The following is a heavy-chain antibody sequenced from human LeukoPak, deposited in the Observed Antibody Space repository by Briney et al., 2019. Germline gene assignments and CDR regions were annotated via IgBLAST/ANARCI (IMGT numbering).Heavy chain of an antibody. CDR2: IYTSGIT. D-gene: IGHD1-26*01. CDR1: GFTVSSNF. CDR3: AREDAGGTYSFDY. Sequence: GGSLRLSCVVSGFTVSSNFMSWVRQAPGKGPEWVSVIYTSGITYYADSVRGRFTISRDNSKNTLYLQMDSLTAEDTAVYYCAREDAGGTYSFDYWGLGTLVTVSS. V-gene: IGHV3-66*01. J-gene: IGHJ4*02.